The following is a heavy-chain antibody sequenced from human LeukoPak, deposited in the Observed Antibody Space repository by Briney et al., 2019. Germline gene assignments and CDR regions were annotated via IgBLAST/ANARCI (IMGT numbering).Heavy chain of an antibody. CDR2: IYYSGST. CDR1: GGSISSHY. CDR3: ARDLDP. Sequence: SETLSLTCTVSGGSISSHYWSWIRQPPGKGLEWIGYIYYSGSTNYNPSLKSRVTISVHTSKNQFSLKLSSVTAADTAVYYCARDLDPWGQGTLVTVSS. V-gene: IGHV4-59*11. J-gene: IGHJ5*02.